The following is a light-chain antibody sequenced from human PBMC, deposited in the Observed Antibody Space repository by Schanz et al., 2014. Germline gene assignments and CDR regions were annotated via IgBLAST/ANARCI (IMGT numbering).Light chain of an antibody. CDR2: GAS. V-gene: IGKV3-15*01. CDR3: QQYYSTPYT. Sequence: EIVLTQSPGTLSLSPGERATLSCRASQSVNSNYLAWHQQKPGQAPRLPIYGASTRATGIPARFSGSGSGTEFTLTISSLQSEDVAVYYCQQYYSTPYTFGQGTKLEIK. J-gene: IGKJ2*01. CDR1: QSVNSN.